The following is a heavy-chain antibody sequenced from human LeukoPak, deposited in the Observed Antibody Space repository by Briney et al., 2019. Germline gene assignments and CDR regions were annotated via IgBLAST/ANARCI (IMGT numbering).Heavy chain of an antibody. J-gene: IGHJ4*02. Sequence: GGSLRLSCAASGFTFSSYSMNWVRQAPGKGLEWVSYISSSSSTIYYADSVKGRFTISRDNSKNTLYLQMNSLRAEDTAVYYCARDLAVAGLNFDYWGQGTLVTVSS. D-gene: IGHD6-19*01. CDR1: GFTFSSYS. CDR3: ARDLAVAGLNFDY. V-gene: IGHV3-48*01. CDR2: ISSSSSTI.